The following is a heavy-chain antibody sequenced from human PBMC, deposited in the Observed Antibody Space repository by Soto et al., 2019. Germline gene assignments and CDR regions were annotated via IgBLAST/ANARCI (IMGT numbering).Heavy chain of an antibody. CDR3: ARVGGSGWFDAFDI. CDR2: ISCSGGST. CDR1: GFTFITYA. D-gene: IGHD6-19*01. V-gene: IGHV3-23*01. J-gene: IGHJ3*02. Sequence: GGSLRLSCASSGFTFITYALSWVRQAPGKGLDWVSVISCSGGSTDYAGSVKGRFTISRDNSKNALYLQMNSLRAEDTALYYCARVGGSGWFDAFDIWGQGTMVTVSS.